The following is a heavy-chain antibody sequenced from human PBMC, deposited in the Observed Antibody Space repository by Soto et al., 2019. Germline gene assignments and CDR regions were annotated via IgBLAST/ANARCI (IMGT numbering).Heavy chain of an antibody. D-gene: IGHD2-2*01. CDR2: IIPIFGTA. V-gene: IGHV1-69*13. J-gene: IGHJ6*02. CDR1: GGTFSSYA. CDR3: ARHVPAAGYYYGMDV. Sequence: SVKVSCKASGGTFSSYAISWVRQAPGQGLEWMGGIIPIFGTANYAQKFQGRVTITADESTSTAYMELSSLRSEDTAVYYCARHVPAAGYYYGMDVWGQGNTVTVSS.